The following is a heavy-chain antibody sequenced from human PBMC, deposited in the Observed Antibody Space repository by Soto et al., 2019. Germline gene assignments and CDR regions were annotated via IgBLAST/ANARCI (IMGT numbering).Heavy chain of an antibody. CDR3: ARDGPKGWELYNWRSTGDYYYYGMDV. Sequence: QVQLVQSGAEVKKPGSSVKVSCKASGGTFSSYAISWVRQAPGQGLEWMGGIIPIVGTANYAQKFQGRVTITADESTSTAYMELSSLRSEDTAVYYCARDGPKGWELYNWRSTGDYYYYGMDVWGQGTTVTVSS. D-gene: IGHD1-20*01. CDR1: GGTFSSYA. J-gene: IGHJ6*02. V-gene: IGHV1-69*01. CDR2: IIPIVGTA.